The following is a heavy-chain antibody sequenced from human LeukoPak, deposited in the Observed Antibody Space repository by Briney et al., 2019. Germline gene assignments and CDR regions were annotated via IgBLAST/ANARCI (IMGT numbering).Heavy chain of an antibody. D-gene: IGHD1-7*01. CDR1: GFTFSSYS. J-gene: IGHJ5*02. V-gene: IGHV3-48*01. Sequence: GGSLRLSCAASGFTFSSYSMNWVRQAPGKGLEWVSYISSSSTIYYADSVKGRFTISRDNAKNSLYLQMNSLRAEDTAVYYCARDWNYGWFDPWGQGTLVTVSS. CDR2: ISSSSTI. CDR3: ARDWNYGWFDP.